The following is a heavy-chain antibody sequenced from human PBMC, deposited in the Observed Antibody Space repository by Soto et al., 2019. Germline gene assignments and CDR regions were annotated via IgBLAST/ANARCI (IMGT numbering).Heavy chain of an antibody. V-gene: IGHV4-30-4*01. CDR2: ISYSGTT. Sequence: SETLSLTCTVSGDSISSINNYWSWIRQPPGEGLEWIGFISYSGTTSYSPSLKSRVAISLDTSKNQFSLSLNFVTAADTAVCYCARGRGYSYGLDPWGQGSLVTVSS. J-gene: IGHJ5*02. D-gene: IGHD5-18*01. CDR3: ARGRGYSYGLDP. CDR1: GDSISSINNY.